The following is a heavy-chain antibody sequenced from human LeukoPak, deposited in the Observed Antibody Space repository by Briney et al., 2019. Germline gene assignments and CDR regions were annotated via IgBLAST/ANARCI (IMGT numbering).Heavy chain of an antibody. V-gene: IGHV1-2*02. Sequence: ASVKVSCKSSGYTFTGPYMHWMRQAPGQGLEWMGWINPNSGGTNYTQKFQGRVTMTRDTSISTAYMELSRLRSDDTAVYYCARVLLRTVVTPPFAYWGQGTLVTVSS. J-gene: IGHJ4*02. D-gene: IGHD4-23*01. CDR2: INPNSGGT. CDR3: ARVLLRTVVTPPFAY. CDR1: GYTFTGPY.